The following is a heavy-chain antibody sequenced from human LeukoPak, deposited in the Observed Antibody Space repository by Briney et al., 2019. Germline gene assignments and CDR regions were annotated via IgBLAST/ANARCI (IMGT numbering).Heavy chain of an antibody. J-gene: IGHJ4*02. CDR3: ARGGGHLDC. Sequence: PGGSLRLSCAASGFSFSSYWMSWVRQAPGKGLEWVANIKQDGSDKYYLTSVRGRFTISRDNAKNSLFLQMNSLRVEDTAVYYCARGGGHLDCWGQRTLVTVSS. CDR1: GFSFSSYW. V-gene: IGHV3-7*03. D-gene: IGHD4-23*01. CDR2: IKQDGSDK.